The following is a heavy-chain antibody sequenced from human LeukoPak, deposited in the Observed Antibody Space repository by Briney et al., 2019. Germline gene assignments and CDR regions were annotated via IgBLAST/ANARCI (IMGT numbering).Heavy chain of an antibody. CDR1: GFTFSSYS. D-gene: IGHD2-2*01. Sequence: GGSLRLSCAASGFTFSSYSIHWVRQAPGKGLEWVALISSDGTRKYYADSVKGRFTISRDNSKNTLYLQMNSLRADDTAVYYCAREMRSSASGYFDYWGQGTLVSVSS. V-gene: IGHV3-30*04. J-gene: IGHJ4*02. CDR2: ISSDGTRK. CDR3: AREMRSSASGYFDY.